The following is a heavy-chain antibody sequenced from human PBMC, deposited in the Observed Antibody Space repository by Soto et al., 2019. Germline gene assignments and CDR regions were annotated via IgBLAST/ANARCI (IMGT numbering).Heavy chain of an antibody. V-gene: IGHV1-69*10. J-gene: IGHJ6*03. D-gene: IGHD2-2*01. Sequence: SVKVSCKASGGTFSSYAISWVRQAPGQGLEWMGGIIPIFGIANYAQKFQGRVTITADKSTSTAYMELSSLRSEDTAVYYCARDPSPTTYYYYMDVWGKGTTVTVSS. CDR3: ARDPSPTTYYYYMDV. CDR2: IIPIFGIA. CDR1: GGTFSSYA.